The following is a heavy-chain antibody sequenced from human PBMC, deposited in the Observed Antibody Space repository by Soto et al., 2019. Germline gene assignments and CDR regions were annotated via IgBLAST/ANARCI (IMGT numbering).Heavy chain of an antibody. Sequence: KPSETLSLTCTVSGGSISSYYWSWIRQPPGKGLEWIGYIYYSGSTNYNPSLKSRVTISVDTSKNQFSLKLSSVTAADTAVYYCARTIGNSYYYYMDVWGKGTTVTVSS. D-gene: IGHD1-1*01. V-gene: IGHV4-59*08. CDR1: GGSISSYY. J-gene: IGHJ6*03. CDR2: IYYSGST. CDR3: ARTIGNSYYYYMDV.